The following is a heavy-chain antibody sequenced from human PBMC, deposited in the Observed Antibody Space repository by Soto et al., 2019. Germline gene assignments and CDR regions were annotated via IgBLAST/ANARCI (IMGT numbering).Heavy chain of an antibody. Sequence: GGSMSLSCASSGFTFSDYYMILLRQAPGKGLEWVSYISSSGSTIYYADSVKGRFTISRDNAKNSLYLQMNSLRAEDTAVYYCARGTVRYYMDVWGKGTTVTVSS. CDR1: GFTFSDYY. D-gene: IGHD3-10*01. J-gene: IGHJ6*03. CDR3: ARGTVRYYMDV. V-gene: IGHV3-11*01. CDR2: ISSSGSTI.